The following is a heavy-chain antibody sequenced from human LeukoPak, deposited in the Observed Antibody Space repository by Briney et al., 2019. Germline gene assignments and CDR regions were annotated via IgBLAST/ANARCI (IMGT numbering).Heavy chain of an antibody. CDR3: ASDYGGNLHYFDY. D-gene: IGHD4-17*01. J-gene: IGHJ4*02. Sequence: SETLSLTCTVSGGSISSGDYYWRWIRQPPGKGLEWIGYIYYSGSTYYNPSLKSRVTISVDTSKNQFSLKLSSVTAADTAVYYCASDYGGNLHYFDYWGQGTLVTVSS. CDR2: IYYSGST. CDR1: GGSISSGDYY. V-gene: IGHV4-30-4*01.